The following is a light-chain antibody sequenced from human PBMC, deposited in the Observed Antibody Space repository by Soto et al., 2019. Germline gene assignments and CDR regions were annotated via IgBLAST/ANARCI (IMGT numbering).Light chain of an antibody. V-gene: IGLV1-40*01. Sequence: QSAPTQASSISVGPGQCVTISCTGSSSNIGAGYDVHWFQQFPRTAPRLLIHGNNNRPSGVPDRFSGSESGTSASLAIAGLQAGDEAIYYCQSFDSDLSAFVFGTGTKVTVL. J-gene: IGLJ1*01. CDR2: GNN. CDR1: SSNIGAGYD. CDR3: QSFDSDLSAFV.